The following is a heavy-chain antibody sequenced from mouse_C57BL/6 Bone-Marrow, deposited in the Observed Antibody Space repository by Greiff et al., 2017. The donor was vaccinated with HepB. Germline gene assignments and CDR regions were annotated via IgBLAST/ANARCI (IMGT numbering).Heavy chain of an antibody. Sequence: QVHVKQPGAELVKPGASVKLSCKASGYTFTSYWMHWVKQRPGQGLEWIGMIHPNSGSTNYNEKFKSKATLTVDKSSSTAYMQLSSLTSEDSAVYYCGLYYYGSSYYFDYWGQGTTLTVSS. J-gene: IGHJ2*01. CDR3: GLYYYGSSYYFDY. V-gene: IGHV1-64*01. D-gene: IGHD1-1*01. CDR2: IHPNSGST. CDR1: GYTFTSYW.